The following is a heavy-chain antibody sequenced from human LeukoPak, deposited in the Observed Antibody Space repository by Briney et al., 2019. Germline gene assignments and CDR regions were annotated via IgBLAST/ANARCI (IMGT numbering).Heavy chain of an antibody. D-gene: IGHD1-26*01. CDR3: ARVGPFSGSYLVRYYYYYYMDV. V-gene: IGHV4-34*01. CDR1: GGSFSGYY. Sequence: SETLSLTCAVYGGSFSGYYWGWIRQPPGKGLEWIGEINHSGSTNYNPSLKSRVTISVDTSKNQFSLKLSSVTAADTAVYYCARVGPFSGSYLVRYYYYYYMDVWGKGTTVTVSS. J-gene: IGHJ6*03. CDR2: INHSGST.